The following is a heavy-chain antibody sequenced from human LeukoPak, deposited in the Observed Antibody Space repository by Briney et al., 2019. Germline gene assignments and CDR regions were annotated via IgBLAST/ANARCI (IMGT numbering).Heavy chain of an antibody. D-gene: IGHD3-10*01. CDR1: GFSIRDNF. CDR2: IFSGGET. V-gene: IGHV3-66*01. CDR3: ARDTDYYGSGRQGYFDH. J-gene: IGHJ1*01. Sequence: GGSLRLSCAVSGFSIRDNFMGWVRQTPGKGLEWVSLIFSGGETYSADSVKGRFAISKDNSKNTLHLQMNSLRVEDTAMYYCARDTDYYGSGRQGYFDHWGQGTLVTVSS.